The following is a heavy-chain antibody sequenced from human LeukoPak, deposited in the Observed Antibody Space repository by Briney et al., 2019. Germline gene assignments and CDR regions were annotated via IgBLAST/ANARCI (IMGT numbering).Heavy chain of an antibody. CDR1: GFTFSSYW. V-gene: IGHV3-7*01. Sequence: GGSLRLSCAASGFTFSSYWMSWVRQAPGKGPEWVANIKQDGSEKYYVDSVKGRFTISRDNAKNSLYLQMNSLRAEDTAVYYCARRKGYCSSTSCYSYYYYYMDVWGKGTTVTVSS. D-gene: IGHD2-2*02. CDR3: ARRKGYCSSTSCYSYYYYYMDV. J-gene: IGHJ6*03. CDR2: IKQDGSEK.